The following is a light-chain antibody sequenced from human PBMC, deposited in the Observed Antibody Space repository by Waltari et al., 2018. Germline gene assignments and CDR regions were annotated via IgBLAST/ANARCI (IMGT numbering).Light chain of an antibody. J-gene: IGLJ7*01. CDR2: RDN. CDR1: NIGAKS. Sequence: SYDLTQPLSVSVALGHTARITCGGNNIGAKSVHWYHQKPGPAPLLVIDRDNPRPSRTHGRFYGSNSENTATLITSGEQDADEADYYWQVRDSNTAVFGGGTNLTVL. CDR3: QVRDSNTAV. V-gene: IGLV3-9*01.